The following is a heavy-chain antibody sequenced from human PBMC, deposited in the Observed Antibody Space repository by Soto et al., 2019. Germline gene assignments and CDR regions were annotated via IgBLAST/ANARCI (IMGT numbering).Heavy chain of an antibody. Sequence: EVQLVESGGGLIQPGGSLRLSCAASGFTVSNNYMRWVRQAPGKGLEWVSLIYRGGRTHYADSVKGRFTISRDNSKNTLYLQMNSLRVEDTAVYYCARDPPGIAASGGGGWGQGTLVTVSS. D-gene: IGHD6-13*01. V-gene: IGHV3-53*01. J-gene: IGHJ4*02. CDR2: IYRGGRT. CDR1: GFTVSNNY. CDR3: ARDPPGIAASGGGG.